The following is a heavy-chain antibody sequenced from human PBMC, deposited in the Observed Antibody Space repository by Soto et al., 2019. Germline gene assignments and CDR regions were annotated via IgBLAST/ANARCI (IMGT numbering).Heavy chain of an antibody. Sequence: SETLSLTCTVSGGSISSGGYYWSWIRQHPGKGLEWIGYIYYSGSTYYNPSLKSRVTLSVDTSKNQFSLKLSSVTAADTAVYYCARDGYYGMDVWGQGTTVTVSS. V-gene: IGHV4-31*03. CDR2: IYYSGST. J-gene: IGHJ6*02. CDR3: ARDGYYGMDV. CDR1: GGSISSGGYY.